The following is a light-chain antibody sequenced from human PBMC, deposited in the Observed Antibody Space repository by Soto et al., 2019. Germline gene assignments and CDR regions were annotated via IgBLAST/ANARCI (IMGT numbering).Light chain of an antibody. J-gene: IGKJ1*01. V-gene: IGKV3-20*01. CDR1: QSVSSNY. CDR2: GAS. Sequence: ETVLTQSPGTLSLSPGERATLSCRASQSVSSNYLAWYQQKPGQAPRLLMYGASTMATGIPDRFSGSGSGKDFTLTISRLEPEDFAVYYCQQFGRSPPSWTFGQGTKVEIK. CDR3: QQFGRSPPSWT.